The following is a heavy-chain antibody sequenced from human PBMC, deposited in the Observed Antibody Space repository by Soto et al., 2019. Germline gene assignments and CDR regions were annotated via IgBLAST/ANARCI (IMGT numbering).Heavy chain of an antibody. CDR1: GGSISSRTFW. CDR3: ARHPRDDYNYGGSGIFDY. Sequence: QLQLQESGPGLVKPSETLSLTCSVSGGSISSRTFWWAWIRQPPGKGLEWIGDMYYSGSSYASPSLKSRVTLSVDTSKNQLSLKLNSVTAADTAVYYCARHPRDDYNYGGSGIFDYWGQGTLVTVSS. CDR2: MYYSGSS. V-gene: IGHV4-39*01. J-gene: IGHJ4*02. D-gene: IGHD4-4*01.